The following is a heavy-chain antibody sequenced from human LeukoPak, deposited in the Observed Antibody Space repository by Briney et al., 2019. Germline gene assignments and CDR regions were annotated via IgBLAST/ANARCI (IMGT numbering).Heavy chain of an antibody. CDR1: GFTFSSYG. CDR3: ARDPSNGYYFDC. Sequence: PGGSLRLSCAASGFTFSSYGMHWVRQAPGKGLEWVAFIRYDGSNKYYADSVKGRFTISRDNSKNSLYLQMSSLRAEDTAVYYCARDPSNGYYFDCWGQGTLVTVSS. D-gene: IGHD5-24*01. CDR2: IRYDGSNK. J-gene: IGHJ4*02. V-gene: IGHV3-30*02.